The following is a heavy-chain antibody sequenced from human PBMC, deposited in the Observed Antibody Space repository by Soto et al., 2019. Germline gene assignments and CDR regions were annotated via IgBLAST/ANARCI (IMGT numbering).Heavy chain of an antibody. D-gene: IGHD6-6*01. J-gene: IGHJ6*03. Sequence: ASVKLSCKDSGYTLTDISMHWVRQAPRKGLEWMGGFDPEDGETIYAQKFQGRVTMTEDTSTDTAYMELSSLRSEDTAVYYCATTARRRPYYYYYYYMDVWGKGTTVTVSS. CDR3: ATTARRRPYYYYYYYMDV. CDR1: GYTLTDIS. V-gene: IGHV1-24*01. CDR2: FDPEDGET.